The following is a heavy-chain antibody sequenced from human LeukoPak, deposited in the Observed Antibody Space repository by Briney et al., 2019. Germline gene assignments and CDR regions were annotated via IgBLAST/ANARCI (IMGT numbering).Heavy chain of an antibody. CDR2: INPDSGGT. CDR1: GYTLTELS. CDR3: ARDDSVTVGGDNWFDP. V-gene: IGHV1-2*06. J-gene: IGHJ5*02. D-gene: IGHD3-16*01. Sequence: ASVKVSCKVSGYTLTELSMHWVRQAPGQGLEWMGRINPDSGGTNYAQKFQGRVTMTRDTSISTAYMELSRLTSDDTAVYYCARDDSVTVGGDNWFDPWGQGTLVTVSS.